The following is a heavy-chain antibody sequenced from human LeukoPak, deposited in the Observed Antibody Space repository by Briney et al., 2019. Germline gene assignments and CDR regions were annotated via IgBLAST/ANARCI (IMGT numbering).Heavy chain of an antibody. V-gene: IGHV1-69*13. CDR1: GGTFSSYA. Sequence: ASVKVSCKASGGTFSSYAISWVRQAPGQGLEWMGGIIPILGTANYAQKFQGRVTITADESTSTAYMELSSLRSEDTAVYYCARSQVPAKNWFGPWGQGTLVTVSS. CDR3: ARSQVPAKNWFGP. J-gene: IGHJ5*02. CDR2: IIPILGTA. D-gene: IGHD2-2*01.